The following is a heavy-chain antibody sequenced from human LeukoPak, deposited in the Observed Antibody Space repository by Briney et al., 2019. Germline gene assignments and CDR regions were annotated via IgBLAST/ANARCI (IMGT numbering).Heavy chain of an antibody. V-gene: IGHV3-30*18. CDR2: ISYDGSNK. J-gene: IGHJ4*02. CDR1: GFTFSSYG. Sequence: GRSLRLSCAASGFTFSSYGMHWVRQAPGKGLEWVAVISYDGSNKYYADSVKGRFTISRDNSKNTLYVQMNSLRAEDTAVYYCAKDRRGYCSGGSCYYNFDYWGQGTLVTVSS. D-gene: IGHD2-15*01. CDR3: AKDRRGYCSGGSCYYNFDY.